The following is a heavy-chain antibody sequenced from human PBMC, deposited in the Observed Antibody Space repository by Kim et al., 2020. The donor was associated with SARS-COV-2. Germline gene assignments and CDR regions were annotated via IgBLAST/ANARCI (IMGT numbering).Heavy chain of an antibody. J-gene: IGHJ4*02. V-gene: IGHV3-73*01. CDR1: GFTFSGSA. CDR3: TSKRLACSFDY. Sequence: GGSLRLSCAASGFTFSGSAMHWVRQASGKGLEWVCRIRSKANSYATAYAASVKGRFTISRDVSKNTAYLQMNSLKTEDTAVYYCTSKRLACSFDYWGQGTLVTVSS. CDR2: IRSKANSYAT. D-gene: IGHD6-25*01.